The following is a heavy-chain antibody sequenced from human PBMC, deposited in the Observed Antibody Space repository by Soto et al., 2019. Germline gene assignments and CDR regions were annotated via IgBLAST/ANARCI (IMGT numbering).Heavy chain of an antibody. CDR2: ISGSGGST. Sequence: EVQLLESGGGLVQPGGSLRLSCAASGFTFSSYAMRWVRQAQVKGLEWVPAISGSGGSTYYADSVKGRFTISRDNSKNTLYLQMNSLRAEDTAVYYCARRGSGSYYDYWGQGTLVTVSS. CDR3: ARRGSGSYYDY. D-gene: IGHD1-26*01. J-gene: IGHJ4*02. V-gene: IGHV3-23*01. CDR1: GFTFSSYA.